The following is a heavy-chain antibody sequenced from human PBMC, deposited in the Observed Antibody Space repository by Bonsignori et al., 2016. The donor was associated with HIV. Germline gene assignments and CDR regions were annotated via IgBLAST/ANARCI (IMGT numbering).Heavy chain of an antibody. CDR2: IYHSGST. J-gene: IGHJ4*02. V-gene: IGHV4-38-2*01. CDR3: ASPNPTFDY. Sequence: RQAPGKGLEWIGSIYHSGSTYYNPSLKSRVTISVDTSKNQFSLKLSSVTAADTAVYYCASPNPTFDYWGQGTLVTVSS.